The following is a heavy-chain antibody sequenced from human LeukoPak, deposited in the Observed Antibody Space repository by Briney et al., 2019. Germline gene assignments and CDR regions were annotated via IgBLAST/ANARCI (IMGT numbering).Heavy chain of an antibody. V-gene: IGHV3-7*01. CDR1: GFTFSSYW. J-gene: IGHJ6*03. D-gene: IGHD2-8*01. Sequence: GGSLRLSCAASGFTFSSYWMSWVRQAPGKGLEWVANIKKDGSEKYYVDSVKGRFTLSRDKAKNSLYLQMNSLRPEDTAVYYCARDRPNGQNDYYYYYMDVWGKGTTVTVSS. CDR3: ARDRPNGQNDYYYYYMDV. CDR2: IKKDGSEK.